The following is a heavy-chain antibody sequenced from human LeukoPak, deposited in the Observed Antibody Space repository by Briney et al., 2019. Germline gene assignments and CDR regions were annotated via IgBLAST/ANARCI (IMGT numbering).Heavy chain of an antibody. D-gene: IGHD3-16*02. V-gene: IGHV3-7*05. Sequence: GGSLRLSCAASGFTFSNYWMTWVRQAPGRGLEWVANIRQDGSEKYYVDSVKGRFTISRDNAKNSLYLQMNSLRAEDTAVYYCARDYVWGSDRYTDYWGQGTLVTVSS. CDR3: ARDYVWGSDRYTDY. CDR2: IRQDGSEK. CDR1: GFTFSNYW. J-gene: IGHJ4*02.